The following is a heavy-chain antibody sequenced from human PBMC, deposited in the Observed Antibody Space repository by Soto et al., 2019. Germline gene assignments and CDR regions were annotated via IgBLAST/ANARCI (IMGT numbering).Heavy chain of an antibody. CDR1: GFTFDTYA. CDR3: TRGLLTDYFDY. V-gene: IGHV3-30-3*01. CDR2: ISYDGSNQ. J-gene: IGHJ4*02. Sequence: QVQLVESGGGVVQSGRSLRLSCAASGFTFDTYAMHWVRQAPGQGLEWVAVISYDGSNQFYAGSVKGRFTVSRDNFKNTLYLQMNILRNDDTAVYYCTRGLLTDYFDYWGQGALVTVSS.